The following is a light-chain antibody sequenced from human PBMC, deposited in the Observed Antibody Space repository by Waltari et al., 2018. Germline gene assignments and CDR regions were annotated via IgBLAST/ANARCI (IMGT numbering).Light chain of an antibody. V-gene: IGKV4-1*01. CDR2: WAS. J-gene: IGKJ4*01. Sequence: IVMTQSPDSLGVSLGERATINCRSSQSLLSSSHNKNYLAGYQQKPGQPPRLLMYWASLRESGVPERFSGSGSATDFTLTISSLQAEDVAVYYCQQYYTSPLTFGGGTKVEIK. CDR3: QQYYTSPLT. CDR1: QSLLSSSHNKNY.